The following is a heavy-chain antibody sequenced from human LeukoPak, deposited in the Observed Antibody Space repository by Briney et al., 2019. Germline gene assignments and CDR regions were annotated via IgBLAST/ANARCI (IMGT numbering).Heavy chain of an antibody. D-gene: IGHD3-3*01. V-gene: IGHV3-48*03. CDR1: GFTFSSFE. Sequence: PGGSLRLSCAASGFTFSSFEMNWVRQAPGRGLEWLSYISSSGNTIYYADSVKGRFTISGDNAKKSLYLQMSSLRAEDTAVYYCARVLRFLEWSTYYYYMDVWGKGTTVTVSS. CDR3: ARVLRFLEWSTYYYYMDV. J-gene: IGHJ6*03. CDR2: ISSSGNTI.